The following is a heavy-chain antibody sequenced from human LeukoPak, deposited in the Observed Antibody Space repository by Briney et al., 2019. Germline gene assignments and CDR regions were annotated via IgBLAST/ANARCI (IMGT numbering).Heavy chain of an antibody. CDR3: VKDFNSSWHDAFDI. Sequence: GGPLRLSCAASGFTFSSYGMHWVRQAPGKGLEWVAVISYDGSNKYYADSVKGRFTISRDNSKNTLYLQMNSLRAEDTAVYYCVKDFNSSWHDAFDIWGQGTMVTVSS. CDR1: GFTFSSYG. D-gene: IGHD6-13*01. CDR2: ISYDGSNK. V-gene: IGHV3-30*18. J-gene: IGHJ3*02.